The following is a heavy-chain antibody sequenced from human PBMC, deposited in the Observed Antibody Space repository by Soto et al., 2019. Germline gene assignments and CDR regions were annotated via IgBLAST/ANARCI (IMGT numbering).Heavy chain of an antibody. CDR3: AVWSALTQYYFDS. J-gene: IGHJ4*01. CDR2: AYYSGTT. D-gene: IGHD3-3*01. Sequence: PSETLSLTCAVSGASFSGSYWSWIRQPPGKGPEWIGYAYYSGTTVYNPSLKSRVSISVDTSKKHVSLRLNSVTAADTAVYYCAVWSALTQYYFDSWGHGTLVTVSS. CDR1: GASFSGSY. V-gene: IGHV4-59*13.